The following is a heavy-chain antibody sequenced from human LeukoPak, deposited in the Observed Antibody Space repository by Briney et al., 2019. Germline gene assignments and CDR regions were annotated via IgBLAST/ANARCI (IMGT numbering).Heavy chain of an antibody. CDR3: ARDSHYGNFDY. Sequence: ASVKVSCKASGGTFSSYTISWVRQAPGQGLEWMGRIIPILGIANYAQKFQGRVTITRDTSASTAYMELSSLRSEDTAVYYYARDSHYGNFDYWGQGTLVTASS. CDR2: IIPILGIA. J-gene: IGHJ4*02. D-gene: IGHD3-10*01. V-gene: IGHV1-69*04. CDR1: GGTFSSYT.